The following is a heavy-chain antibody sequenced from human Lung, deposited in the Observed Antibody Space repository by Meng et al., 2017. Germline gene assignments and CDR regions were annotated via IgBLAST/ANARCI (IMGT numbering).Heavy chain of an antibody. J-gene: IGHJ4*02. D-gene: IGHD4-11*01. Sequence: VVQPQWGAGLLKPAETRSLTCVVSGGSFSDYYGSWIRQPPGKGLEWIGEINHSGSTNYNPSLESRATISVDTSQNNLSLKLSSVTAADSAVYYCARGPTTMAHDFDYWGQGTLVTVSS. V-gene: IGHV4-34*01. CDR3: ARGPTTMAHDFDY. CDR2: INHSGST. CDR1: GGSFSDYY.